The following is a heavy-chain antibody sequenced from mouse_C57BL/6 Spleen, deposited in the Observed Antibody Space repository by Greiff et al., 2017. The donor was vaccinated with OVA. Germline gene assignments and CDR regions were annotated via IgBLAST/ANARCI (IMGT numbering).Heavy chain of an antibody. CDR3: ASPLLGDYYAMDY. J-gene: IGHJ4*01. V-gene: IGHV1-26*01. Sequence: VQLQQSGPELVKPGASVKISCKASGYTFTDYYMNWVKQSHGKSLEWIGDINPNNGGTSYNQKFKGKATLTVDKSSSTAYMELRSLTSEDSAVYYCASPLLGDYYAMDYWGQGTSVTVSS. CDR2: INPNNGGT. D-gene: IGHD2-1*01. CDR1: GYTFTDYY.